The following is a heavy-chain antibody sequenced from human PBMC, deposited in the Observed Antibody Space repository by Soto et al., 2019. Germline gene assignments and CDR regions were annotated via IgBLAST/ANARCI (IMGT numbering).Heavy chain of an antibody. CDR2: FDPEDGET. CDR3: ATHYGDYAGGYYFDY. D-gene: IGHD4-17*01. J-gene: IGHJ4*02. V-gene: IGHV1-24*01. CDR1: GYTLTELS. Sequence: ASVKVSCKVSGYTLTELSMHWVRQAPGKGLEWMGGFDPEDGETVYAQKFQGRVTMTEDTSTDTAYMELSSLRSEDTAVYYCATHYGDYAGGYYFDYWGQGTLVTVSS.